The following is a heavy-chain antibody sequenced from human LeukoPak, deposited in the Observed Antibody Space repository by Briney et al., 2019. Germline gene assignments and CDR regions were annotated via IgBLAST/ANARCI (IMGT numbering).Heavy chain of an antibody. D-gene: IGHD3-10*01. CDR3: ARSTFGSNCNFDY. CDR2: MNPNSGDT. V-gene: IGHV1-8*03. CDR1: GYTFPNYD. J-gene: IGHJ4*02. Sequence: ASVKVSCKASGYTFPNYDINWVRQATGQGLEWMGWMNPNSGDTGYAQKFQGGVTFTRDTSITTAYMELSSLRSDDTAVYYCARSTFGSNCNFDYWGQGTLVTVSS.